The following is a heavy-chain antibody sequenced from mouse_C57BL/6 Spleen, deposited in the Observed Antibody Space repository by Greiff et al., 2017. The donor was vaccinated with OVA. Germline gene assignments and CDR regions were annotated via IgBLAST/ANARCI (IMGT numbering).Heavy chain of an antibody. V-gene: IGHV5-17*01. CDR3: ARGDYDYDLYAMDY. J-gene: IGHJ4*01. CDR2: ISSGSSTI. Sequence: EVQLVESGGGLVKPGGSLKLSCAASGFTFSDYGMHWVRQAPEKGLEWVAYISSGSSTIYYADTVTGRFTISRDNAKNTLFLQMTSLRSEDTAMYYCARGDYDYDLYAMDYWGQGTSVTVSS. D-gene: IGHD2-4*01. CDR1: GFTFSDYG.